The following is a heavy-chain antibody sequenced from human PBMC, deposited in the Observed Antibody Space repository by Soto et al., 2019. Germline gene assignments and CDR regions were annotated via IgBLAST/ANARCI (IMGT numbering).Heavy chain of an antibody. CDR2: INPSGGST. J-gene: IGHJ4*01. Sequence: ASVKVSCKASGYTFTSYYMHWVRQDPGQGLEWMGIINPSGGSTSYAQKFQGRVTMTRDTSTSTVYMELSSLRSEDTAVYYCARAGVIFYFDYLRQGTPVTVST. D-gene: IGHD3-10*01. CDR3: ARAGVIFYFDY. CDR1: GYTFTSYY. V-gene: IGHV1-46*01.